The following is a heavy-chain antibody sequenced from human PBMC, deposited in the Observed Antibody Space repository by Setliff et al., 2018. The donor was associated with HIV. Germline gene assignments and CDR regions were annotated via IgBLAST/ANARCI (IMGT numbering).Heavy chain of an antibody. CDR2: INAGNGDI. D-gene: IGHD3-3*01. CDR3: ARGVLSGSPYYLDV. V-gene: IGHV1-3*03. J-gene: IGHJ6*03. CDR1: GYTFSNYA. Sequence: ASVKISCKASGYTFSNYAVQWVRQAPGQRLEWVGWINAGNGDIKYSPAFRGRATLTRDTSAFTAYMELSSLRSEDMAVYYCARGVLSGSPYYLDVWCEGTTVTVSS.